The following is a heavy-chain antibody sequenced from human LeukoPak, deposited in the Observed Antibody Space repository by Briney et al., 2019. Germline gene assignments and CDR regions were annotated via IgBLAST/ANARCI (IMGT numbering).Heavy chain of an antibody. V-gene: IGHV1-2*02. Sequence: ASVKVSCKASGYTFTGYYMDWVRQAPGQGLEWMGWINPNSGGTNYAQKFQGRVTMTRDTSISTAYMELSRLRSDDTAVYYCARSCAASWLAVTPYYYYYMDVWGKGTTVTVSS. J-gene: IGHJ6*03. CDR2: INPNSGGT. D-gene: IGHD4-11*01. CDR3: ARSCAASWLAVTPYYYYYMDV. CDR1: GYTFTGYY.